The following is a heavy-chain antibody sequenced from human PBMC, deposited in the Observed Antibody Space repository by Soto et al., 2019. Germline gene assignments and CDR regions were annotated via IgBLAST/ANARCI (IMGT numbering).Heavy chain of an antibody. D-gene: IGHD3-22*01. CDR1: GFTLGNYA. Sequence: EVQVLESGGGMVQPGGSLRLSCVGSGFTLGNYAMSWVRQPPGKGLEWVSANGGSGASTYYAASVKGRFIISRDNSKNTLYMQMNSLRAEDTAVYYCARTRWTSGYYFEYWGQGTLVTVSS. CDR2: NGGSGAST. J-gene: IGHJ4*02. CDR3: ARTRWTSGYYFEY. V-gene: IGHV3-23*01.